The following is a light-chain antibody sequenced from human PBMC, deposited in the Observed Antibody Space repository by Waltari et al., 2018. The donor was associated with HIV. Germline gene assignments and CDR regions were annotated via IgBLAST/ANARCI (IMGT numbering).Light chain of an antibody. CDR1: SSNIGAGYD. Sequence: SCTGSSNIGAGYDVQWYQQLPGTAPKLLIYGANNRPSGVPDRFSGSKSGASASLAIAGLQAEDEADYYCQSYDNSVSDSVLFGGGTKVTVL. J-gene: IGLJ3*02. CDR3: QSYDNSVSDSVL. V-gene: IGLV1-40*01. CDR2: GAN.